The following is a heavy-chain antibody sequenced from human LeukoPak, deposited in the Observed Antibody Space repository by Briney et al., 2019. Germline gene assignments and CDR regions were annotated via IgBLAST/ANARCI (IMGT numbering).Heavy chain of an antibody. V-gene: IGHV4-31*11. J-gene: IGHJ5*02. Sequence: SETLSLTCAVYGGSFSGGYYWSWIRPHPRKGLEWIGYIYYSGSTYYNPSLKSRVTISVDTSKNQFSLKLSSVTAADTAVYYCARSYYYDSSGYYPWGQGTLVTVSS. CDR2: IYYSGST. CDR3: ARSYYYDSSGYYP. D-gene: IGHD3-22*01. CDR1: GGSFSGGYY.